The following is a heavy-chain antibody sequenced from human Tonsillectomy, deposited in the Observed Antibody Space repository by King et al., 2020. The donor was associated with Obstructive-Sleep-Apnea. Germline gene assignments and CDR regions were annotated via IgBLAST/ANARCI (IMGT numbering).Heavy chain of an antibody. CDR1: GFTFSQYA. D-gene: IGHD5-18*01. Sequence: VQLVESGGGVVQPGRSLRLSCAASGFTFSQYALHWVRQAPGKGLEWVAIVSYDGSNDNYADSVKGRFTISRDNSKKTLYLQMESLRAEETAVYYCARGLRIQVWYYGMDVWGQGTTVTVSS. J-gene: IGHJ6*02. V-gene: IGHV3-30*04. CDR3: ARGLRIQVWYYGMDV. CDR2: VSYDGSND.